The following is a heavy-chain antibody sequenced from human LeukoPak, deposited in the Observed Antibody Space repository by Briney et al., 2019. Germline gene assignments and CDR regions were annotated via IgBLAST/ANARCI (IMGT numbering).Heavy chain of an antibody. Sequence: PGGSLRLSCAASGFIFSSYAMSLVRQAPGKWLEWVSAISGGGGSTYYADSVEGRFTISRDNSKNRLYLQMNSLRAEDTAVYYGAKDVVGPIATKQGPGYNWFDPWGQGTLVTVSS. J-gene: IGHJ5*02. D-gene: IGHD6-13*01. CDR3: AKDVVGPIATKQGPGYNWFDP. CDR1: GFIFSSYA. CDR2: ISGGGGST. V-gene: IGHV3-23*01.